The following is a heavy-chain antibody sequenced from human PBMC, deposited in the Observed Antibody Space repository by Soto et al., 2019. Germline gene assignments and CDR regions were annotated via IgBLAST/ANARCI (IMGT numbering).Heavy chain of an antibody. CDR2: IIPILGIA. V-gene: IGHV1-69*02. J-gene: IGHJ6*02. CDR3: ASLIVVVPDDYYGMDV. Sequence: QVQLVQSGAEVKKPGSSVKVSCKASGGTFSSYTISWVRQAPGQGLEWMGRIIPILGIANYAQKFQGRVTITADKSTSTAYMELSSLRSEDTAVYYCASLIVVVPDDYYGMDVWGQGITVTVSS. CDR1: GGTFSSYT. D-gene: IGHD2-2*01.